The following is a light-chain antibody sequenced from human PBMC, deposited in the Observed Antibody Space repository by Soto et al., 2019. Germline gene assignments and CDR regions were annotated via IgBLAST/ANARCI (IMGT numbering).Light chain of an antibody. CDR2: AAS. Sequence: DLQMTQSPSSLSASVGDRVTITCRASQSISSYLNWYQQKPGKAPKLLIYAASSLQSGVPSRFSGSGSGTDFTLTISSLQPEDFATYYCQQSYSTLDGTFCPGTKVDIK. V-gene: IGKV1-39*01. J-gene: IGKJ3*01. CDR1: QSISSY. CDR3: QQSYSTLDGT.